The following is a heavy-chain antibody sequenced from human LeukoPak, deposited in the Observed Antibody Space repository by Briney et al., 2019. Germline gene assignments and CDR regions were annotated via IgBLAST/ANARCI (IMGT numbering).Heavy chain of an antibody. CDR1: GDSVSSNSAA. D-gene: IGHD3-16*02. CDR2: TYYRSKWYN. CDR3: VRGNYVWGSYRTNWFDP. J-gene: IGHJ5*02. Sequence: SQTLSLTCAIYGDSVSSNSAAWNWIRQSPSRGLEWLGRTYYRSKWYNDYAVSVKSRITIDPDTSKNQFSLQLNSVTPEDTAVYYCVRGNYVWGSYRTNWFDPWGQGTLVTVSS. V-gene: IGHV6-1*01.